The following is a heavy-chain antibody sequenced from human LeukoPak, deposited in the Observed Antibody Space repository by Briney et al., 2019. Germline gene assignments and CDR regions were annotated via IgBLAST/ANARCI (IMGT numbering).Heavy chain of an antibody. D-gene: IGHD3-3*01. Sequence: PGGSLRLSCAASAFTFITYAMSWVRQAPGRGLEWVSAVSGSGDGTYYADSVKGRFTISRDNSKNTVYLQMNSLRAEDTAVYYCAADHVLRFLEWLPHAFDIWGQGTMVTVSS. V-gene: IGHV3-23*01. CDR1: AFTFITYA. CDR2: VSGSGDGT. CDR3: AADHVLRFLEWLPHAFDI. J-gene: IGHJ3*02.